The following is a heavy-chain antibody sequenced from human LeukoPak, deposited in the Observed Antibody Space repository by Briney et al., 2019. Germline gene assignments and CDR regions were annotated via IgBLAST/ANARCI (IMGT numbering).Heavy chain of an antibody. CDR2: IYYSGST. Sequence: PSETLSLTCTVSGGSISSYYWSWIRQPPGKGLEWIGYIYYSGSTNYNPSLKSRVTISVDTSKNQFSLKLSSVTAADTAVYYCARSAAAGTPPFDYWGQGTLVTVSS. V-gene: IGHV4-59*01. J-gene: IGHJ4*02. CDR3: ARSAAAGTPPFDY. CDR1: GGSISSYY. D-gene: IGHD6-13*01.